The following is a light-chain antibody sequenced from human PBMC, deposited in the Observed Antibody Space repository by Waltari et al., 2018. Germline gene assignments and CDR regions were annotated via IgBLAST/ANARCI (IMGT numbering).Light chain of an antibody. V-gene: IGKV3-20*01. CDR3: QQYGSSVLYT. Sequence: VLTQSPGTLSLSPGDRATLSCRASQSLTKRYLAWYQQKPGQAPRLRIYGASSRAAGIPDRFSGSGSGTDFTLTISRLEPEDFAVYYCQQYGSSVLYTFGQGTKLEIK. CDR1: QSLTKRY. CDR2: GAS. J-gene: IGKJ2*01.